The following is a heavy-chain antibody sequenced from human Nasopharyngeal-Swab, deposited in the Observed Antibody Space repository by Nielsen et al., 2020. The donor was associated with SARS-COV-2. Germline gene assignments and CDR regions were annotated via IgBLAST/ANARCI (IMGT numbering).Heavy chain of an antibody. CDR3: AKDHDTIFSFGDY. V-gene: IGHV3-30*18. CDR2: ISYDGSNK. D-gene: IGHD3-9*01. J-gene: IGHJ4*02. Sequence: LSLTCAASGFTFSSYGMHWVRQAPGKGLEWVAVISYDGSNKYYADPVKGRFTISRDNSKNTLYLQMNSLRAEDTAVYYCAKDHDTIFSFGDYWGQGTLVTVSS. CDR1: GFTFSSYG.